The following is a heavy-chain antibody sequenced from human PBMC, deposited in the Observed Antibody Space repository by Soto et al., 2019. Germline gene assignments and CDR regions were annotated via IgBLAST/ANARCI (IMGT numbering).Heavy chain of an antibody. Sequence: SETLSLTCAVYGGSFSGYYWSWIRQPPGKGLEWIGEINHSGSTNYNPSLKSRVTISVDTSKNQFSLKLSSVTAADTAVYYCARQGVLKSRIFHWFDPWGQGTLVTVSS. V-gene: IGHV4-34*01. J-gene: IGHJ5*02. D-gene: IGHD2-15*01. CDR3: ARQGVLKSRIFHWFDP. CDR1: GGSFSGYY. CDR2: INHSGST.